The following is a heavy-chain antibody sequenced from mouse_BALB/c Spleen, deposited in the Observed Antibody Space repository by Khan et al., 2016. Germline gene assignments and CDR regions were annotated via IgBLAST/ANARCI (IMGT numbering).Heavy chain of an antibody. CDR2: ILPGGGTS. CDR1: GYTFSSYW. J-gene: IGHJ3*01. V-gene: IGHV1-9*01. CDR3: ARMRDGYDPWFDI. Sequence: QVQLKESGAELVKPGASVKISCKATGYTFSSYWIEWVKQRPGHGLEWIGEILPGGGTSNYYEKFTGKATFTAALFSNTANMLLSSLTSEDSAVYYCARMRDGYDPWFDIWGQGTLVTVSA. D-gene: IGHD2-2*01.